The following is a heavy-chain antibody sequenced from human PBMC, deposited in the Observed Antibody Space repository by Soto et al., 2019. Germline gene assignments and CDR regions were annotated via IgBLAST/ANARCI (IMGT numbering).Heavy chain of an antibody. CDR2: IYYSGST. V-gene: IGHV4-59*01. J-gene: IGHJ6*02. CDR1: GGSISSYY. D-gene: IGHD3-10*01. Sequence: QVQLQESGPGLVKPSETLSLTCTVSGGSISSYYWSWIRQPPGKGLEWIGYIYYSGSTNYNPSLTGRVTISVDTSKNQFSLKLSSVTAADTAVYYCASSTSMVRGVIIPYYGMDVWGQGTTVTVSS. CDR3: ASSTSMVRGVIIPYYGMDV.